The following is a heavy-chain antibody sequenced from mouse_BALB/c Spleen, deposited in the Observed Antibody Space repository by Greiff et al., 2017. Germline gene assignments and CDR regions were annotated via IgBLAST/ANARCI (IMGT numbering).Heavy chain of an antibody. CDR3: ARSGIYYGYGYAMDY. D-gene: IGHD2-2*01. V-gene: IGHV3-2*02. Sequence: EVQLQQSGPGLVKPSQSLSLTCTVTGYSITSDYAWNWIRQFPGNKLEWMGYISYSGSTSYNPSLKSRISITRDTSKNQFFLQLNSVTTEDTATYYCARSGIYYGYGYAMDYWGQGTSVTVSS. CDR2: ISYSGST. J-gene: IGHJ4*01. CDR1: GYSITSDYA.